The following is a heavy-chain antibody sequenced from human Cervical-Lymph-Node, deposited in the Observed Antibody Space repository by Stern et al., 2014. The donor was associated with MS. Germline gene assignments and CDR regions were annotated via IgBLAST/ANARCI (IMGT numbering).Heavy chain of an antibody. CDR2: IYPDDSDT. J-gene: IGHJ6*02. V-gene: IGHV5-51*01. Sequence: VQLVESGAEVKKPGESLTISCKGFGYSFNIYWIAWVRQRPGQGLEWMGIIYPDDSDTGYSPSFQGQVTFPVDKSISTAYLQWSSLKPSDTATYFCARRGMDVWGQGTSVTVSS. CDR1: GYSFNIYW. CDR3: ARRGMDV.